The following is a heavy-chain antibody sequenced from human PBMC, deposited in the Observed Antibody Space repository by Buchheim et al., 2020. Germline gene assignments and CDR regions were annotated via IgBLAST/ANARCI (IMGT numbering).Heavy chain of an antibody. CDR1: GFTFSSYA. J-gene: IGHJ4*02. CDR2: ISGSGGST. CDR3: AKDALAGGGVVVPAAIPFDY. V-gene: IGHV3-23*01. Sequence: EVQLLESGGGLVQPGGSLRLSCAASGFTFSSYAMSWVRQAPGKGLEWVSAISGSGGSTYYAASVKGRFTIPRDNSKNTLYLQMNSLRAEDTAVYYCAKDALAGGGVVVPAAIPFDYWGQGTL. D-gene: IGHD2-2*01.